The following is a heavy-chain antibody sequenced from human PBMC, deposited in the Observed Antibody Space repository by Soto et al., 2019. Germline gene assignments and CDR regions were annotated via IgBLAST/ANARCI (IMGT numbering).Heavy chain of an antibody. Sequence: GGSLRLSCAASGFTFSNAWMSWVRQAPGKGLDWVDRIKSKTDGETTDYAAPVKGRFTISRDDSKNTLYLQMNSLKTEDTAVYYCTTPTPSLRWGPGTMLTV. CDR2: IKSKTDGETT. J-gene: IGHJ4*02. CDR1: GFTFSNAW. V-gene: IGHV3-15*01. CDR3: TTPTPSLR.